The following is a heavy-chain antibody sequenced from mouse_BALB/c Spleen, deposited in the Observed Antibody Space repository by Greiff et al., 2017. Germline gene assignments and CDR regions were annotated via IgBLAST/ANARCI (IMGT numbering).Heavy chain of an antibody. V-gene: IGHV2-2*02. Sequence: QVQLKESGPGLVQPSQSLSITCTVSGFSLTSYGVHWVRQSPGKGLEWLGVIWSGGSTDYNAAFISRLSISKDNSKSQVFFKMNSLQANDTAIYYCARIGSSFWYFDVWGAGTTVTVSS. D-gene: IGHD1-1*01. CDR1: GFSLTSYG. J-gene: IGHJ1*01. CDR3: ARIGSSFWYFDV. CDR2: IWSGGST.